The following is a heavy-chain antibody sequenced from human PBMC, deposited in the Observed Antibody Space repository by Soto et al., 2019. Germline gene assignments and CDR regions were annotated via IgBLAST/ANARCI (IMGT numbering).Heavy chain of an antibody. CDR1: GFTFSTFD. J-gene: IGHJ4*02. CDR2: IRGDSGST. Sequence: EVQLLESGGGLVQPGGSLRLSCAASGFTFSTFDMTWVRQAPGKGLEWVSLIRGDSGSTYYADSVKGQFTISKDISKNTLYLQMNSLRAEDTAVYFCVKGAWLDYWGQGNMVTVSS. V-gene: IGHV3-23*01. CDR3: VKGAWLDY.